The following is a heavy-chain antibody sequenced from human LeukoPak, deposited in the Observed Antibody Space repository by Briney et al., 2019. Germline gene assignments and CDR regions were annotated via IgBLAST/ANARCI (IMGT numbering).Heavy chain of an antibody. V-gene: IGHV3-7*03. J-gene: IGHJ4*02. Sequence: AGGSLRLSCAASGFTFSSYSMNWVRQAPGKGLEWVANINQDGSEKYYVDSVKGRFTISRDNAKNSLYLQMNSLRAEDTAVYYRARDKTGPADYWGQGTLVTVSS. CDR1: GFTFSSYS. CDR2: INQDGSEK. CDR3: ARDKTGPADY.